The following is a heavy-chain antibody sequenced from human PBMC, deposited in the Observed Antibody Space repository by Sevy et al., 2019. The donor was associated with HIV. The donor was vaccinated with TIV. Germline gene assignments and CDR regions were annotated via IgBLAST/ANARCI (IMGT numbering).Heavy chain of an antibody. CDR1: GFTFSSYA. J-gene: IGHJ3*02. Sequence: GGSLRLSCVASGFTFSSYAMNWVRRAPGKGLEWVSGLSGSGGSTKYADSVKGRFTISRDNSKNTLYLQMNSLRAEDTAVYYCAKDRVWELGDAFDIWGQGTMVTVSS. CDR3: AKDRVWELGDAFDI. D-gene: IGHD1-26*01. CDR2: LSGSGGST. V-gene: IGHV3-23*01.